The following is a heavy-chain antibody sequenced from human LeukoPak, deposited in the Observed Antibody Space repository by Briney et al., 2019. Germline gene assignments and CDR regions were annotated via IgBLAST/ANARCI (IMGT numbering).Heavy chain of an antibody. CDR2: ISGSGGST. D-gene: IGHD4/OR15-4a*01. V-gene: IGHV3-23*01. CDR1: GFTFSSYA. J-gene: IGHJ4*02. CDR3: AKSVGSWDYGYFDY. Sequence: SGGSLRLSCAASGFTFSSYAMSWVRQAPGKGLEWVSAISGSGGSTYYADSVKGRFTISRDNSKNTLYLQMNSLRAEGTAVYYCAKSVGSWDYGYFDYWGQGTLVTVSS.